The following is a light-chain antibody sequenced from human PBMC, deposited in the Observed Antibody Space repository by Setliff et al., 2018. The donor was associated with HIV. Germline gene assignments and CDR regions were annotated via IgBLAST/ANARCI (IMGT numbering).Light chain of an antibody. V-gene: IGLV2-14*03. CDR3: SSYSNTGTFV. CDR2: DVS. J-gene: IGLJ1*01. CDR1: SSDVGGYDF. Sequence: QSVLTQPASVSGSPGQSVTISCTGSSSDVGGYDFVYWYQHRPDKGPKVMIHDVSDRPSGVSDRFSGSKSGNTASLTISGLRAEDEADYYCSSYSNTGTFVFGTGTKGTVL.